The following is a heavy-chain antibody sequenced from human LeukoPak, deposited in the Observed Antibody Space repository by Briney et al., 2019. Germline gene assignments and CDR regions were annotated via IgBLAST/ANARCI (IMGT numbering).Heavy chain of an antibody. CDR1: GYTFTSYY. D-gene: IGHD2-2*01. CDR3: ARAAGPGYCSSTSCYRSWLDP. V-gene: IGHV1-46*01. Sequence: ASVKVSCKASGYTFTSYYMHWVRQAPGQGLEWMGIINPSGGSTSYAQKFQGRVTMTRDTSTSTVYMELSSLRSEDTAVYYCARAAGPGYCSSTSCYRSWLDPWGQGTLVTVSS. CDR2: INPSGGST. J-gene: IGHJ5*02.